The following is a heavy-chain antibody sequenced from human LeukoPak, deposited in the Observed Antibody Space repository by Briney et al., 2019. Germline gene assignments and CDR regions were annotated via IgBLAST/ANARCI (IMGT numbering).Heavy chain of an antibody. CDR3: ARWGRRAFDI. J-gene: IGHJ3*02. Sequence: SETLSLTXTVSGGSISSYYWTWIRQPAGKGLEWIGRVYATGSTNYNPSLKSRVTMSVDTSNNQFSLKLSSVTAADTAVYYCARWGRRAFDIWGQGTMVTVS. CDR2: VYATGST. CDR1: GGSISSYY. V-gene: IGHV4-4*07. D-gene: IGHD3-16*01.